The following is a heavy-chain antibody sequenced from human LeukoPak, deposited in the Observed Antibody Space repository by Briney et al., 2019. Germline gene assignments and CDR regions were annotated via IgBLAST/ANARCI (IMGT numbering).Heavy chain of an antibody. CDR3: ARDYCPNGVCFPYFFDY. CDR1: GYTFSGFY. Sequence: ASVKVSCKASGYTFSGFYIHWVRQAPGRGLEWMGWISGYNGNTYYAQSLQDRVTMTTDTSTSTAYMELRSLRSDDTAVYYCARDYCPNGVCFPYFFDYWGQGTLVTVSS. CDR2: ISGYNGNT. D-gene: IGHD2-8*01. J-gene: IGHJ4*02. V-gene: IGHV1-18*04.